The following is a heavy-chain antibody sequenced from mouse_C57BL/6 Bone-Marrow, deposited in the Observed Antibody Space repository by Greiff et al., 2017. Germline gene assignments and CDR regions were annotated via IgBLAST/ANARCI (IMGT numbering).Heavy chain of an antibody. CDR3: ARRYGSIYWYFDV. J-gene: IGHJ1*03. V-gene: IGHV14-2*01. D-gene: IGHD1-1*01. CDR1: GFNIKDYY. CDR2: IDPEDGET. Sequence: VQLKESGAELVKPGASVKLSCTASGFNIKDYYMHWVKQRTEQGLEWIGRIDPEDGETKYAPKFQGKATITADPSSNTAYLQLSSLTSEDTAVYYCARRYGSIYWYFDVWGTGTTVTVSS.